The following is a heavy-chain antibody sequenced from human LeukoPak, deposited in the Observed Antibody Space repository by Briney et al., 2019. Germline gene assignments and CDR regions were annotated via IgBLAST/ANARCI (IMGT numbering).Heavy chain of an antibody. Sequence: GGSLRLSCAASGFTFSSYAMSWVRQAPGKGLEWVSAVSDIGRSTYYADSVKGRFTISRDNSKNTLYLHMNSLRAEDTAAYYCAKRGMTTIKEGFDYWGQGTLVTVSS. D-gene: IGHD5-24*01. CDR1: GFTFSSYA. J-gene: IGHJ4*02. CDR3: AKRGMTTIKEGFDY. CDR2: VSDIGRST. V-gene: IGHV3-23*01.